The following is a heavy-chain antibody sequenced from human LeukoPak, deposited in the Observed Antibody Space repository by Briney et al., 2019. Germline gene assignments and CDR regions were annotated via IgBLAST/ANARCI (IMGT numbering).Heavy chain of an antibody. D-gene: IGHD6-13*01. CDR1: GYSISSGYY. CDR3: ARQGQQLDNWFDP. Sequence: TSETLSLTCAVSGYSISSGYYWGWIRQPPGKGLEWIGSIYHSGSTYYNPSLKSRVTISVDTSKNQFSLKLSSVTAADTAVYYCARQGQQLDNWFDPRGQGTLVTVSS. CDR2: IYHSGST. J-gene: IGHJ5*02. V-gene: IGHV4-38-2*01.